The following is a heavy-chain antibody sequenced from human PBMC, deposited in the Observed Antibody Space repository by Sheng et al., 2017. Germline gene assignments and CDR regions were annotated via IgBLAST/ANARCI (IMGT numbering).Heavy chain of an antibody. CDR3: ARENDAFDI. V-gene: IGHV3-48*03. J-gene: IGHJ3*02. CDR1: GFTFSGYQ. Sequence: EVQLVESGGGLVLPGGSLRLSCAASGFTFSGYQMSWVRQAPGKGLEWILHINSGGNYKYYADSVQGRFTISRDNAKNSLYLQINSLRAEDTAVYYCARENDAFDIWGQGTMVTV. CDR2: INSGGNYK.